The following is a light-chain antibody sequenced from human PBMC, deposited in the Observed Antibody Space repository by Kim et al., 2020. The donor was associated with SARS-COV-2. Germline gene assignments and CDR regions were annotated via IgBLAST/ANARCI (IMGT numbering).Light chain of an antibody. CDR3: QYYNSFST. CDR2: KAS. J-gene: IGKJ1*01. Sequence: DIQMTQSPSTRSASVGDRVTITCRASQNINKFLAWYQQKPGRAPNLLIYKASSLQSGVPSRFSGSGYGTEFTLTISSLQPDDFATYYCQYYNSFSTFGQGTKVDIK. V-gene: IGKV1-5*03. CDR1: QNINKF.